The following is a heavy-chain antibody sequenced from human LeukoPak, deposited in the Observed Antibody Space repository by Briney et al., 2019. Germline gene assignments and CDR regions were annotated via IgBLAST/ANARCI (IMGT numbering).Heavy chain of an antibody. CDR2: VNLQGST. D-gene: IGHD1-1*01. CDR3: ARHSRPGTNLNWFDP. V-gene: IGHV4-4*02. J-gene: IGHJ5*02. Sequence: SGTLSLTCGVSGGSISNTNWWTWFRQPPGKGVEWIGEVNLQGSTNYKPSLKNRVTISVDTSKSQFSLRLSSVTAADTAVYYCARHSRPGTNLNWFDPGGQGTLVTVSS. CDR1: GGSISNTNW.